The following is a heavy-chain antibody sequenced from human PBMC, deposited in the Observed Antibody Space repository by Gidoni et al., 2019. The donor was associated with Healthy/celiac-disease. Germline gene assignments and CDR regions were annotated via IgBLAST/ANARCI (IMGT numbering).Heavy chain of an antibody. J-gene: IGHJ3*02. CDR2: IYYSGST. CDR3: ARGRYSYGSDAFDI. D-gene: IGHD5-18*01. V-gene: IGHV4-59*13. Sequence: QVKLQESGPGLGKPSETLCLTRTVTGGTHSGYYWRWIRLPPGKGLKWIVYIYYSGSTNYHHPLKSRVTIAVDPSTNLFSLLLSSVTAADTAVYYCARGRYSYGSDAFDIWGHGTMVPVSS. CDR1: GGTHSGYY.